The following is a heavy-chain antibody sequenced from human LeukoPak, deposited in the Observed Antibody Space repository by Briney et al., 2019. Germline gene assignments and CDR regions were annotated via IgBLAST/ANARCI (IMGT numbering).Heavy chain of an antibody. V-gene: IGHV4-31*03. Sequence: SETLSLTCTVSGGSISSGGYYWSWIRQHPGKGLEWIGYIYYSGSTYYNPSLKSRVTISVDTSKNQFSLKLSSVTAADTAVYYCARGSAGSSHAFDIWGQGTMVTVSS. CDR1: GGSISSGGYY. D-gene: IGHD1-26*01. J-gene: IGHJ3*02. CDR3: ARGSAGSSHAFDI. CDR2: IYYSGST.